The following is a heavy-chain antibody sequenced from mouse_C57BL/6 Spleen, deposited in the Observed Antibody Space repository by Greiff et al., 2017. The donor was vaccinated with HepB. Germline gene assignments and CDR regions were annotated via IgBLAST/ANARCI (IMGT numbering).Heavy chain of an antibody. D-gene: IGHD1-1*01. CDR1: GYTFTSYW. V-gene: IGHV1-53*01. CDR2: INPSNGGT. Sequence: QVQLQQPGTELVKPGASVKLSCKASGYTFTSYWMHWVKQRPGQGLEWIGNINPSNGGTNYNEKFKSKATLTVDKSSSTAYMQLSSLTSEDSAVYYCARGNYYGSSSSYAMDYWGQGTSVTVSS. J-gene: IGHJ4*01. CDR3: ARGNYYGSSSSYAMDY.